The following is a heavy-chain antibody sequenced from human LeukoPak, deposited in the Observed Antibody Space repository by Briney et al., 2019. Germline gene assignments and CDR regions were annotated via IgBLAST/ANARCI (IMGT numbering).Heavy chain of an antibody. V-gene: IGHV3-9*01. D-gene: IGHD6-13*01. J-gene: IGHJ4*02. CDR2: ISWNSGSI. CDR3: AKAPHSGSWYYFDY. CDR1: GFTFDDYA. Sequence: GRSLRLSCAASGFTFDDYAMHWVRQAPGKGLEWVSGISWNSGSIGYADSVKGRFTISRDNAKNSLYLQMNSLRAEDTALYYCAKAPHSGSWYYFDYWGQGTLVTVSS.